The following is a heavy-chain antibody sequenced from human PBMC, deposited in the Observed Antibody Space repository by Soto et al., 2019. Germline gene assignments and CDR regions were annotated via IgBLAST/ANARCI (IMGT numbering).Heavy chain of an antibody. CDR1: GFTFSSYW. V-gene: IGHV3-74*02. CDR2: MNEDGGTT. CDR3: ASDLSGRADV. Sequence: ESGGGLVRPGGSLRLSCAASGFTFSSYWMHWVRQAPGKGLVWVSRMNEDGGTTDYADSVKGRFTISRDNAKNTLYLQMNSLRVADTAVYYCASDLSGRADVWGQGTTVTVSS. J-gene: IGHJ6*02. D-gene: IGHD3-10*01.